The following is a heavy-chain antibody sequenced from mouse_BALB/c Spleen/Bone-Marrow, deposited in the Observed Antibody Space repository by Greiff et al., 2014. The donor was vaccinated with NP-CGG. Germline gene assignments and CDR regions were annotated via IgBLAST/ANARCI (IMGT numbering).Heavy chain of an antibody. CDR2: IDPSDSET. CDR3: ARSHGYGPYWYFDV. V-gene: IGHV1-69*02. Sequence: VQLQQSGAELVKPGAPVKLSCKASGYTFTSYWMNWVKQRPGRGLEWIGRIDPSDSETHYNQKFKDKATLTVDKSSSTAYIQLSSLTSEDSAVYYCARSHGYGPYWYFDVGGAGTTVTVSS. CDR1: GYTFTSYW. J-gene: IGHJ1*01. D-gene: IGHD2-2*01.